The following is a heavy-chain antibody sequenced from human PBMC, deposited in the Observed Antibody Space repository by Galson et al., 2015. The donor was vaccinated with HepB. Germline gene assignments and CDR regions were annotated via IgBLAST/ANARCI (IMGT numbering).Heavy chain of an antibody. V-gene: IGHV4-39*01. Sequence: ETLSLTCTVSGGSISSSSYYWGWIRQPPGKGLEWIGSIYYGGSTYYNPSLKSRVTISVDTSKNQFSLKLSSVTAADTAVYYCARLSYDSSGYYFGFDYWGQGTLVTASS. D-gene: IGHD3-22*01. CDR1: GGSISSSSYY. J-gene: IGHJ4*02. CDR2: IYYGGST. CDR3: ARLSYDSSGYYFGFDY.